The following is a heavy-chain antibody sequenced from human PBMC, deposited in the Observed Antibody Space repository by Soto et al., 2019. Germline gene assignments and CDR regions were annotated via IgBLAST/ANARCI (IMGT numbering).Heavy chain of an antibody. V-gene: IGHV6-1*01. J-gene: IGHJ6*02. CDR1: GYRDSSNSAA. D-gene: IGHD3-3*01. CDR2: TYYRSKWYN. CDR3: AREMEWLLYTDKHYGMDV. Sequence: SPSLSLTCAICGYRDSSNSAAGNWSRQSPSRGLEWLGRTYYRSKWYNDYAVSVKSRITINPDTSKNQFSLQLNSVTPEDTAVYYCAREMEWLLYTDKHYGMDVWGQGTTVTV.